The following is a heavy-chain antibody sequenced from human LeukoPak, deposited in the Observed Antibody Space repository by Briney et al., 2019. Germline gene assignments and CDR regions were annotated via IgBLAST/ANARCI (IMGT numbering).Heavy chain of an antibody. D-gene: IGHD3/OR15-3a*01. V-gene: IGHV4-4*07. CDR1: RGSVSSYY. Sequence: SETLSLTCTVSRGSVSSYYWSWIRQPAGKGLEWIGRIYASGSTNYNPSLKSRVTMSVDTSKNQFSLKLSPVTAADTAVYYCARDGGFLDAFGFDDIWGRGTMVTVSS. J-gene: IGHJ3*02. CDR3: ARDGGFLDAFGFDDI. CDR2: IYASGST.